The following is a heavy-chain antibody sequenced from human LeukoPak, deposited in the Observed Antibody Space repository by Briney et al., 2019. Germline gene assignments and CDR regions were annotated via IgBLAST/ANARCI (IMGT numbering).Heavy chain of an antibody. J-gene: IGHJ4*02. CDR3: ARDKPEGNFWSGYPKLFDY. D-gene: IGHD3-3*01. V-gene: IGHV3-11*01. CDR2: VSSSGSTI. CDR1: GFTFSDYY. Sequence: GGSLRLSCAASGFTFSDYYMSWIRQAPGKGLEWVSYVSSSGSTIYYADSVKGRFTISRDNAKNSLYLQMNSLRAEDTAVYYCARDKPEGNFWSGYPKLFDYWGQGTLVTVSS.